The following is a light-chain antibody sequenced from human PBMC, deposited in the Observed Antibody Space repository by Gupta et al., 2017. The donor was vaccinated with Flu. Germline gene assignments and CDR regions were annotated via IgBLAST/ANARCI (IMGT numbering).Light chain of an antibody. CDR3: QQSYSFPRT. J-gene: IGKJ1*01. CDR2: AAS. CDR1: QTINNF. V-gene: IGKV1-39*01. Sequence: PSSLSASVGDRVTITCRASQTINNFLKWYLQKPGTAPKLLIFAASTLQSAVPSRFSGSGSGTDFTLTISRRQPEDFATYYCQQSYSFPRTFGQGTKVEIK.